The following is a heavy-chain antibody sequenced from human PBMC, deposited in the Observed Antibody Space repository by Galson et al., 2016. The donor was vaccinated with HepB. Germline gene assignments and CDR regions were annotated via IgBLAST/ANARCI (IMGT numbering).Heavy chain of an antibody. J-gene: IGHJ4*02. Sequence: SLRLSCAASGFTFSSYSMNWVRQAPGKGLEWVSYISVYRTIYYADSVKGRFTTSRDNARNSLYLQMNTLRTDDTAVYYCARSVEGHFDYWGQGILVTVSS. CDR1: GFTFSSYS. V-gene: IGHV3-48*04. CDR3: ARSVEGHFDY. D-gene: IGHD1-1*01. CDR2: ISVYRTI.